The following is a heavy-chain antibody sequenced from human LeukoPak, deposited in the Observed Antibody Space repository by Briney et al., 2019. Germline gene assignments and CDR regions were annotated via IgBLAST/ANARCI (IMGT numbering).Heavy chain of an antibody. CDR1: GFTFSSYW. J-gene: IGHJ3*02. D-gene: IGHD3-9*01. CDR2: IEQDGSEK. Sequence: PGGSLRLSCAASGFTFSSYWMSWVRQAPGKGLEWVANIEQDGSEKYYVDSVKGRFTISRDNAKNSLYLQMNSLRAEDTAVYYCARGGGPSYYDILTGYYNDAFDIWGQGTMVTVSS. V-gene: IGHV3-7*01. CDR3: ARGGGPSYYDILTGYYNDAFDI.